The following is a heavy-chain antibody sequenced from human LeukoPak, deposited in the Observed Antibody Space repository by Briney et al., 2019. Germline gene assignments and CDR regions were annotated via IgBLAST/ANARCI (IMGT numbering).Heavy chain of an antibody. CDR1: GYSISSGYY. J-gene: IGHJ3*02. Sequence: PSETLSLTCTVSGYSISSGYYWGWIRPPPGKGLEWIGSIYHCGSTYYNPSLKSRVTISVDTSKNQFSLKLSSVTAADTAVYYCARGRITIFGVVRRGAFDIWGQGTMVTVSS. D-gene: IGHD3-3*01. V-gene: IGHV4-38-2*02. CDR3: ARGRITIFGVVRRGAFDI. CDR2: IYHCGST.